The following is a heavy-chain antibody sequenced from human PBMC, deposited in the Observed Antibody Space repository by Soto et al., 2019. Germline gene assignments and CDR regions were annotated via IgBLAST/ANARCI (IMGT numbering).Heavy chain of an antibody. D-gene: IGHD6-19*01. CDR1: GYTFNNFG. Sequence: QVQLVQSGGELKKPGDSVKVSCKASGYTFNNFGLSWVRQAPGQGLEWMGWIVTYNGNTNSAQKFQGRLTMTTDTSTTTAYMERRSRRYDDTAVYYCARGPQSTGWRGKWFDPWGKGTLVTVSS. V-gene: IGHV1-18*01. J-gene: IGHJ5*02. CDR3: ARGPQSTGWRGKWFDP. CDR2: IVTYNGNT.